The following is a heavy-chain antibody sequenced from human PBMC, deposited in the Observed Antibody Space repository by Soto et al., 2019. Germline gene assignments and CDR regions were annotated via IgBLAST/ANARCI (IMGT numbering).Heavy chain of an antibody. J-gene: IGHJ6*03. CDR3: AREMGYCTSTSCHAGPLYYYMDV. V-gene: IGHV4-59*01. CDR2: IYNSGST. D-gene: IGHD2-2*01. Sequence: QVQLQESGPGLVKPSETLSLTCTVSGGSISSYHWSWIRQPPGKGLEWIGEIYNSGSTNYNPSLKSRVTISVDTSKNQFSLKLNSVSAADTAVYYCAREMGYCTSTSCHAGPLYYYMDVWAKGPRSPSP. CDR1: GGSISSYH.